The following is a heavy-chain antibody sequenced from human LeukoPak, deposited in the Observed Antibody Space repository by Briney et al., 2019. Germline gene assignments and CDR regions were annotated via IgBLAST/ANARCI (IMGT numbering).Heavy chain of an antibody. Sequence: ASVKVSCKVSGYTLTELSMHWVRQAPGKGLEWMGGFDPEDGETIYAQKFQGRVTMTEDTSTDTAYMELSSLRSEDTAVYYCARDLYGDYGSSWFDPWGQGTLVTVSS. CDR2: FDPEDGET. CDR3: ARDLYGDYGSSWFDP. CDR1: GYTLTELS. D-gene: IGHD4-17*01. V-gene: IGHV1-24*01. J-gene: IGHJ5*02.